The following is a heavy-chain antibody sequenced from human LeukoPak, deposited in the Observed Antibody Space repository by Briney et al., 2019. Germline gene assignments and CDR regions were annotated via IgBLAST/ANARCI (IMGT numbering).Heavy chain of an antibody. Sequence: GGSLRLSCAASGFTFSSYGMHWVRQAPGKGLEWVAVIWYDGSNKYYADSVKGRFTISRDNSKNTLYLQMNSLRAEDTAVYYCARGHPPKQQLVLLGYYFDYWGQGTLVTVSS. CDR3: ARGHPPKQQLVLLGYYFDY. D-gene: IGHD6-13*01. J-gene: IGHJ4*02. CDR2: IWYDGSNK. CDR1: GFTFSSYG. V-gene: IGHV3-33*01.